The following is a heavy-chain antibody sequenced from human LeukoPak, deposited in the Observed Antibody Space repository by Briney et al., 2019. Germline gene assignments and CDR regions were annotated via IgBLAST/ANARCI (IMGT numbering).Heavy chain of an antibody. J-gene: IGHJ5*02. Sequence: GASVKVSCKASGYTFTSYGISWVRQAPGQGLEWMAIINPSGDSRSYAQKFQGRVTVTRDMSTRTVYMELSDLRPEDTALYYCARDYSGQWEQLTGWWIDPWGQGTLVIVSS. CDR2: INPSGDSR. V-gene: IGHV1-46*01. CDR1: GYTFTSYG. D-gene: IGHD1-26*01. CDR3: ARDYSGQWEQLTGWWIDP.